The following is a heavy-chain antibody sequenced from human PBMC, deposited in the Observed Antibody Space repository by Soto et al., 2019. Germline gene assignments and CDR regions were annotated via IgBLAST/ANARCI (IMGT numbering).Heavy chain of an antibody. D-gene: IGHD2-2*01. J-gene: IGHJ4*02. CDR1: GGSISSYY. CDR2: IYYSGST. CDR3: ARALVECSSPSCYPYYFDY. V-gene: IGHV4-59*01. Sequence: KSSETLSLTCTVSGGSISSYYWSWIRQPPGKGLEWIGYIYYSGSTNYNPSLKSRVTISVDTSKNQFSLKLSSVTAADTAVYYCARALVECSSPSCYPYYFDYWGQGTLVTVSS.